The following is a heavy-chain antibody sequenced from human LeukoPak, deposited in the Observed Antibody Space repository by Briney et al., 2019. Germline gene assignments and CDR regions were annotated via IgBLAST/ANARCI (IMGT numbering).Heavy chain of an antibody. Sequence: SETLSLTCAVYGGSFSGYYLSWIRQPPGKGLEWIGYIYYSGSTNYNPSLKSRVTISVDTSKNQFSLKLSSVTAADTAVYYCARVGGYYGSGSYYPSSQLFDPWGQGTLVTVSS. CDR3: ARVGGYYGSGSYYPSSQLFDP. CDR1: GGSFSGYY. D-gene: IGHD3-10*01. CDR2: IYYSGST. J-gene: IGHJ5*02. V-gene: IGHV4-59*01.